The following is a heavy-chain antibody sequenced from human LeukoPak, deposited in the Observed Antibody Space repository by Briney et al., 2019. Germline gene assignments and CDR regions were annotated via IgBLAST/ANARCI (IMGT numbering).Heavy chain of an antibody. J-gene: IGHJ4*02. V-gene: IGHV4-30-4*01. CDR2: IYYSGST. CDR1: GGSISSGDYY. CDR3: ASFYQAYYFDY. D-gene: IGHD2-21*01. Sequence: SETLSLTCTVSGGSISSGDYYWSWIRQPPGKGLEWIGYIYYSGSTYYSPSLKSRVTISVDTSKNQFSLKLSSVTAADTAVYFCASFYQAYYFDYWGQGTLVTASS.